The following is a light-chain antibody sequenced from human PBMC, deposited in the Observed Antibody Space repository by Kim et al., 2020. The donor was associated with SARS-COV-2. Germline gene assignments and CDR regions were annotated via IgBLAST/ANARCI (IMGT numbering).Light chain of an antibody. CDR1: QSLLHSNGYNY. Sequence: DIVMTQSPLSLPVTPGEPASISCRSSQSLLHSNGYNYLDWYLQKPGQSPQLLIYLGSNRASGVPDRFSGSGSGTDFTLKISRVDAEDVGVYYCMQALQTPYTFGQETKLEL. CDR3: MQALQTPYT. CDR2: LGS. V-gene: IGKV2-28*01. J-gene: IGKJ2*01.